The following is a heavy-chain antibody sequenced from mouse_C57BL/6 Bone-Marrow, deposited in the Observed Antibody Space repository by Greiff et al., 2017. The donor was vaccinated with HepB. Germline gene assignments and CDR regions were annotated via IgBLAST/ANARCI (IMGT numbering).Heavy chain of an antibody. CDR1: GYTFTSYW. D-gene: IGHD1-1*01. V-gene: IGHV1-64*01. CDR3: ARAYYYGSSYWNFDV. Sequence: QVQLQQPGAELVKPGASVKLSCKASGYTFTSYWMHWVKQRPGQGLEWIGMIHPNSGSTNYNEKFKSKATLTVDKSSSTAYMQLSSLTSEDSAVYYCARAYYYGSSYWNFDVWGTGTTVTVSS. CDR2: IHPNSGST. J-gene: IGHJ1*03.